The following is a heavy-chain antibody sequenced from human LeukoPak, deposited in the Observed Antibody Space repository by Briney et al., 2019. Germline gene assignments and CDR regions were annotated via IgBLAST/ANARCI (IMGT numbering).Heavy chain of an antibody. CDR2: ISYDGSNK. Sequence: PGGSLRLSCAASGFIFSNYVMHWVRQAPGKGLEWVAVISYDGSNKYYADSVKGRFTISRDSSKNTLFLQMNSLRAEDTAVYYCARVKIVVVPAPMDVWDKGTTVTVSS. J-gene: IGHJ6*03. CDR3: ARVKIVVVPAPMDV. CDR1: GFIFSNYV. V-gene: IGHV3-30-3*01. D-gene: IGHD2-2*01.